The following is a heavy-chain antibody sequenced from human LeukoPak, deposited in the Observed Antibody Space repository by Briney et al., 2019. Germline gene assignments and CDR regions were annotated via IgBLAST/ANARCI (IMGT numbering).Heavy chain of an antibody. CDR3: ARRALRYFDWLLSIGNWFDP. D-gene: IGHD3-9*01. CDR2: INHSGST. J-gene: IGHJ5*02. Sequence: NSSETLSLTCAVYGGSFSGYYWSWIRQPPGKGLEWIGEINHSGSTNYNPSLKSRVTISVDTSKNQFSLKLSSVTAADTAVYYCARRALRYFDWLLSIGNWFDPWGQGTLVTVSS. CDR1: GGSFSGYY. V-gene: IGHV4-34*01.